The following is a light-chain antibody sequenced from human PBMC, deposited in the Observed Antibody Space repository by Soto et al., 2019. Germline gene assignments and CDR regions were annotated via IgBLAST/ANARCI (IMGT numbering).Light chain of an antibody. CDR3: ASWDDSLNGPV. J-gene: IGLJ2*01. CDR2: TDN. CDR1: SSNIGINT. V-gene: IGLV1-44*01. Sequence: QSVLTQPPSASGTPGQRVTISCSGGSSNIGINTVNWYQQLPGTAPKVLIYTDNQRPSGVPDRFSGSKSGTSASLAINGLQSGDEADYFCASWDDSLNGPVFGGGTKLTVL.